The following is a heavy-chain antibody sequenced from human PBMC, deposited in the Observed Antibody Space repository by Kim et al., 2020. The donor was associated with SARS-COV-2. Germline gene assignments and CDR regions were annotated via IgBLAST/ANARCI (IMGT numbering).Heavy chain of an antibody. D-gene: IGHD5-12*01. CDR3: ARITVRYSGYEFDYGEAYYYYGMDV. CDR2: IIPIFGTA. CDR1: GGTFSSYA. J-gene: IGHJ6*02. V-gene: IGHV1-69*13. Sequence: SVKVSCKASGGTFSSYAISWVRQAPGQGLEWMGGIIPIFGTANYAQKFQGRVTITADESTSTAYMELSSLRSEDTAVYYCARITVRYSGYEFDYGEAYYYYGMDVWGQGTTVTVSS.